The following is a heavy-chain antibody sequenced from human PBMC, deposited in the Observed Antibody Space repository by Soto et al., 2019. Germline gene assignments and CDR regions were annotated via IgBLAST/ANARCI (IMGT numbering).Heavy chain of an antibody. D-gene: IGHD1-26*01. CDR1: GGSLSGYY. V-gene: IGHV4-34*02. Sequence: QVHLQQWGAGLLKPSETLSLSCDVYGGSLSGYYWTWIRQVPGKGLEWIGEINHSASTNNNPSLKSRVAMSVDTSKNQFSQKLNSVTAADTAVYFCARGVGRGGGPDAFDIWGQGTMVTVSS. CDR3: ARGVGRGGGPDAFDI. CDR2: INHSAST. J-gene: IGHJ3*02.